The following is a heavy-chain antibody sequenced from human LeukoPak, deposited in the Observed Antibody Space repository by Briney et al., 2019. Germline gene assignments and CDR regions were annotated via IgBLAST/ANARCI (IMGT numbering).Heavy chain of an antibody. V-gene: IGHV4-30-4*01. CDR1: GGSISSGDYY. D-gene: IGHD4-23*01. CDR3: ARVSGGTFYYYGMDV. Sequence: SETLSLTCTVSGGSISSGDYYWSWIRQPPGKGLEWIGYIYYRGSTYYNPSLKSRVTISVDTSKNQFSLKLSSVTAADTAVYYCARVSGGTFYYYGMDVWGQGTTVTVSS. J-gene: IGHJ6*02. CDR2: IYYRGST.